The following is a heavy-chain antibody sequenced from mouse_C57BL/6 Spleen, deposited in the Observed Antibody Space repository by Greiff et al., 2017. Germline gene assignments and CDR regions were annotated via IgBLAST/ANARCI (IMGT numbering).Heavy chain of an antibody. V-gene: IGHV3-1*01. J-gene: IGHJ3*01. CDR1: GYSITSGYD. CDR3: ARGTTVGGFAY. CDR2: ISYSGST. Sequence: VQLKESGPGMVKPSQSLSLTCTVTGYSITSGYDWHWIRHFPGNKLEWMGYISYSGSTNYNPSLKSRISITHDTSKNHFFLKLNSVTTEDTATYYCARGTTVGGFAYWGQGTLVTVSA. D-gene: IGHD1-1*01.